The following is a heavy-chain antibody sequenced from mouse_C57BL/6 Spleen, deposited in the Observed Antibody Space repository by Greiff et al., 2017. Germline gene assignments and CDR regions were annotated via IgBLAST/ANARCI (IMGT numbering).Heavy chain of an antibody. Sequence: EVQLQESGGGLVKPGGSLKLSCAASGFTFSDYGMHWVRQAPEKGLEWVAYISSGSSTIYYADTVKGRFTISRDNAKNTLFLQMTSLRSEDTAMYYCARPEGSYWYFDVWGTGTTVTVSS. J-gene: IGHJ1*03. CDR1: GFTFSDYG. V-gene: IGHV5-17*01. CDR3: ARPEGSYWYFDV. CDR2: ISSGSSTI.